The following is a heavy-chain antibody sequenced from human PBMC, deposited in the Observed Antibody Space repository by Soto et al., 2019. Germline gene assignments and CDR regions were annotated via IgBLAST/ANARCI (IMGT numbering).Heavy chain of an antibody. CDR1: GGSISSSNW. J-gene: IGHJ4*02. CDR3: AISVYAKWRRGYYFDY. CDR2: IYHSGST. Sequence: QVQLQESGPGLVKPSGTLSLTCAVSGGSISSSNWWSWVRQPPGKGLEWIWEIYHSGSTNYNPSLDSRATISVDMSKNQFPLKLSSVTALDTAGYYCAISVYAKWRRGYYFDYWGQRNLVTVSS. D-gene: IGHD2-8*01. V-gene: IGHV4-4*02.